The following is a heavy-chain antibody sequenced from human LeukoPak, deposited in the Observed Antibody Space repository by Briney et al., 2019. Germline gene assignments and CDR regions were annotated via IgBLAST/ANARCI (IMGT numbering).Heavy chain of an antibody. J-gene: IGHJ6*03. CDR3: ARDPYIPMYDYVWGRQYYYYYMDV. V-gene: IGHV3-7*01. CDR2: IKQDGTEK. CDR1: GFTFTTYW. D-gene: IGHD3-16*01. Sequence: GGSLRLSCAASGFTFTTYWMSWVRQAPGKGLEWVANIKQDGTEKYYVDSVKGRFTISRDNAKNSLYLQMNSLRAEDTAVYYCARDPYIPMYDYVWGRQYYYYYMDVWGKGTTVTVSS.